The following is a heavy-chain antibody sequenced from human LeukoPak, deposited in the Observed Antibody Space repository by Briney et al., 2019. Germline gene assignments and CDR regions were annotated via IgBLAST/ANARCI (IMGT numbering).Heavy chain of an antibody. CDR3: TGGALDY. J-gene: IGHJ4*02. CDR2: INQDGREQ. CDR1: GFTFSDYL. V-gene: IGHV3-7*04. Sequence: QTGGSLRLSCAASGFTFSDYLMRGVGQAPGQGVEWGVKINQDGREQHFVDSVKGRFTISRDKAKNFLVLEMCNRGAEGSAVHYCTGGALDYWGQGALVTVSS.